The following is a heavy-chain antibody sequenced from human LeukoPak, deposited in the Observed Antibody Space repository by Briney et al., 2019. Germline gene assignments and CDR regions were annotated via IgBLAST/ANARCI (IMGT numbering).Heavy chain of an antibody. CDR1: GFTFGSPW. D-gene: IGHD3-16*02. Sequence: GGSLRLSCAAPGFTFGSPWMHWVRQAPGKGLVWVSRINSDGSATAYADSVKGRFTISRDNAENTLYLQMNSLRAEDTAVYYCARGTAGYHSSYFDYWGQGTLVTVSS. CDR2: INSDGSAT. CDR3: ARGTAGYHSSYFDY. J-gene: IGHJ4*02. V-gene: IGHV3-74*01.